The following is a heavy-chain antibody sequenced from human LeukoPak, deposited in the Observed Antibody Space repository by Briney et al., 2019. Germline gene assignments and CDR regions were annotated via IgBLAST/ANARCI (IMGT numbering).Heavy chain of an antibody. D-gene: IGHD6-19*01. J-gene: IGHJ4*02. CDR1: GFTVSSNS. Sequence: PGGSLRLSCTVSGFTVSSNSMSWVRQAPGKGLEWVSFIYSDNTHYSDSVKGRFTISRDNSKNTLYLQMNSLRAEDTAVYYCARDIAIAVAGPGEDYWGQGTLVTVSS. CDR3: ARDIAIAVAGPGEDY. CDR2: IYSDNT. V-gene: IGHV3-53*01.